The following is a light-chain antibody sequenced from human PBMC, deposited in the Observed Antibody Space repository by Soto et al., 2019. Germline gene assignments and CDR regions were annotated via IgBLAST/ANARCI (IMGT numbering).Light chain of an antibody. Sequence: QSVLTQPPSVSAAPGQKVTVSCSGSSYNIGANYVSWYQQLPATAPKLLIYDNNKRPSGIPDRFSGSKSGTSATLGITGLQTGDEADYYCGAWDSSLSAGVFGGGTKLTVL. J-gene: IGLJ2*01. CDR3: GAWDSSLSAGV. CDR1: SYNIGANY. CDR2: DNN. V-gene: IGLV1-51*01.